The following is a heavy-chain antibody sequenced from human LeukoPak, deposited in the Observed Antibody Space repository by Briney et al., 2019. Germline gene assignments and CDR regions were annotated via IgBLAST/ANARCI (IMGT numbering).Heavy chain of an antibody. J-gene: IGHJ4*02. CDR1: GGSISSSSYY. V-gene: IGHV4-39*07. CDR3: ARGEWGVADY. Sequence: SETLSLTCTVSGGSISSSSYYWGWIRQPPGKGLEWIGSIYYSGSTYYNPSLKSRVTISVDTSKNQFSLKLSSVTAADTAVYYCARGEWGVADYWGQGTLVTVSS. CDR2: IYYSGST. D-gene: IGHD3-10*01.